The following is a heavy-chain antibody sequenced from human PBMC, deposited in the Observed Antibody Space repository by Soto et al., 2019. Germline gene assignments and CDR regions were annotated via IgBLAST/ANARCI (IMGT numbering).Heavy chain of an antibody. D-gene: IGHD2-15*01. CDR2: IYYSGTT. J-gene: IGHJ6*02. Sequence: PSETLSLTCTVSGDSITSNSYFWAWIRQPPGKGLEWIGSIYYSGTTYYNPSLKSRVTISVDRSKNQFSLKLSSVTATDTAVYYCARHKDCSGGSCNAVGYYYGLDVWGQGTTVT. CDR1: GDSITSNSYF. CDR3: ARHKDCSGGSCNAVGYYYGLDV. V-gene: IGHV4-39*01.